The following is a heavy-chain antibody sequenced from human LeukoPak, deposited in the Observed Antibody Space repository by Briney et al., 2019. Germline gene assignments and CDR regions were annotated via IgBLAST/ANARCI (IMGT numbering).Heavy chain of an antibody. D-gene: IGHD3-10*01. CDR2: IYHTGST. Sequence: SETLSLTCTVSGGSINRNNWWSWVRQSPEKGREWIAEIYHTGSTNYSPSLRGGVTISLDKSKNQFSLKLTSVTAADTAVYYCARGGVGGVSFSSWLDPWGQGNVVTVSS. V-gene: IGHV4-4*02. CDR3: ARGGVGGVSFSSWLDP. CDR1: GGSINRNNW. J-gene: IGHJ5*02.